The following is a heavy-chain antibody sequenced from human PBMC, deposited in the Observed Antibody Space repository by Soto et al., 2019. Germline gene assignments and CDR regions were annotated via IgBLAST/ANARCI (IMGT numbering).Heavy chain of an antibody. Sequence: EVQLVESGGGLVKPGGSLRLSCAASGFTFSSYSRNGVRQAPGKGLEWVSSIISSSSYIYYADSVKGRFTISRDNAKNSLYLQLNSLRAEDTAVYYCARRVGLLYYFDYWGQGTLVTVSS. CDR3: ARRVGLLYYFDY. J-gene: IGHJ4*02. D-gene: IGHD3-16*01. CDR2: IISSSSYI. V-gene: IGHV3-21*01. CDR1: GFTFSSYS.